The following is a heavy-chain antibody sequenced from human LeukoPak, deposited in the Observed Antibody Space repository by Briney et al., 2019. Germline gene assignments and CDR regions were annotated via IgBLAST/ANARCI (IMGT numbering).Heavy chain of an antibody. CDR2: INPSGGST. V-gene: IGHV1-46*01. J-gene: IGHJ6*03. D-gene: IGHD4-11*01. Sequence: ASVKVSCKASGYTFTSYYMHWVRQAPGQGLEWMGIINPSGGSTSYAQKFQGRVTMTRDTSTSTVYMELSSLRSEDTAVYYCARDLSLNYEYYYYYYMDVWGKGTTVTVSS. CDR3: ARDLSLNYEYYYYYYMDV. CDR1: GYTFTSYY.